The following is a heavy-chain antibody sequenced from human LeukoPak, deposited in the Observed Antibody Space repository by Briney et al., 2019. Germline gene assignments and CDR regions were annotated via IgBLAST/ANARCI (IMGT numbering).Heavy chain of an antibody. J-gene: IGHJ4*02. CDR1: GFTFSSYS. CDR3: AKEYDFWSGYSRYYFDC. CDR2: ISGSGGST. V-gene: IGHV3-23*01. D-gene: IGHD3-3*01. Sequence: GGSLRLSCAASGFTFSSYSMNWVRQAPGKGLEWVSAISGSGGSTYYADSVKGRFTISRDNSKNTLYLQMNSLRAEDTAVYYCAKEYDFWSGYSRYYFDCWGQGTLVTVSS.